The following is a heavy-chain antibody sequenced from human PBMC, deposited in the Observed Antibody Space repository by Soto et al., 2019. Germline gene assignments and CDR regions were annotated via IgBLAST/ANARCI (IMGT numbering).Heavy chain of an antibody. J-gene: IGHJ4*02. CDR2: ISYDGSNK. D-gene: IGHD3-22*01. CDR3: AKEVGSSGYYPYFDY. CDR1: GFTFSSYG. Sequence: GGSLRLSCAASGFTFSSYGMHWVRQAPGKGLEWVAVISYDGSNKYYADSVKGRFTISRDNSKNTLYLQMNSLRAEDTAVYYCAKEVGSSGYYPYFDYWGQGT. V-gene: IGHV3-30*18.